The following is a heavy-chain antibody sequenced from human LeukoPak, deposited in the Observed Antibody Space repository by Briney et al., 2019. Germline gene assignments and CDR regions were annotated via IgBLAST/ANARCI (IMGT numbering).Heavy chain of an antibody. D-gene: IGHD3-3*01. CDR2: IIPIFGTA. CDR3: ARHCQECPDDY. V-gene: IGHV1-69*06. J-gene: IGHJ4*02. Sequence: SVKVSCKASGGTFSSYAISWVRQAPGQGLEWMGGIIPIFGTANYAQKFQGRVTITADKSTSTAYMELSSPRSEDTAVYYCARHCQECPDDYWGQGTLVTVSS. CDR1: GGTFSSYA.